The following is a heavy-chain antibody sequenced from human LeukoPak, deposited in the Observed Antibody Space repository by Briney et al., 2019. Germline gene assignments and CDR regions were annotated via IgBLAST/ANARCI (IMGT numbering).Heavy chain of an antibody. CDR2: ILYDGRNK. CDR3: ARDPYGDYNYYYGMDV. CDR1: GFTFSNFA. V-gene: IGHV3-30*03. Sequence: PGRSLRLSCAASGFTFSNFAIHWVRQAPGKGLEWVAVILYDGRNKYYGDSVEGRFTISRDNSKNTVYLEMNSLRAEDTAVYYCARDPYGDYNYYYGMDVWGQGTTVTVSS. J-gene: IGHJ6*02. D-gene: IGHD4-17*01.